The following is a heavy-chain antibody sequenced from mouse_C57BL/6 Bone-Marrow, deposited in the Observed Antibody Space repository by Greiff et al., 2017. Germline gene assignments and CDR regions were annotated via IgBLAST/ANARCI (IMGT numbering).Heavy chain of an antibody. Sequence: QVQLKQSGAELVKPGASVKLSCKASGYTFTSYWMNWVQQRPGQGLEWIGSINPRSGNTKYKQKFKDKATLTADKSSSTAYMQLSSLTYEDSSYYYCAREDYWGQGTTLTVSS. V-gene: IGHV1-7*01. CDR2: INPRSGNT. CDR1: GYTFTSYW. J-gene: IGHJ2*01. CDR3: AREDY.